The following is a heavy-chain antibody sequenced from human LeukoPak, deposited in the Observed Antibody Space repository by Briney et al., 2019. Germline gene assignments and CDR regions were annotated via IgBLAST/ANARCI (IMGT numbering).Heavy chain of an antibody. D-gene: IGHD3-10*01. V-gene: IGHV4-39*07. CDR1: GGSISSSSYY. CDR2: IYYSGST. J-gene: IGHJ5*02. Sequence: PSETLSLTCTVSGGSISSSSYYWGWIRQPPGKGLEWIGSIYYSGSTYYNPSLKSRVTISVDKSNNQFSLKLNSVTAADTAVYYCARGVGRGSSADWFDPWGQGTLVTVSS. CDR3: ARGVGRGSSADWFDP.